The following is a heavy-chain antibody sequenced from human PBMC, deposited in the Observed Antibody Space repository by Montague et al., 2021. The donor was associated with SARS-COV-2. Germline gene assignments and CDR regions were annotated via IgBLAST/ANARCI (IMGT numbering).Heavy chain of an antibody. J-gene: IGHJ4*02. CDR1: RFSFSSYR. CDR2: IDRDGYEV. D-gene: IGHD2-2*01. V-gene: IGHV3-7*01. Sequence: SLRLSCAASRFSFSSYRMTWIRQAPGKGPEWVATIDRDGYEVYYVDSVKGRFTISRDNARNSLYLQLTRLRGEDTAVYYCARGGRGTSYYWEYWGQGTPVTVSS. CDR3: ARGGRGTSYYWEY.